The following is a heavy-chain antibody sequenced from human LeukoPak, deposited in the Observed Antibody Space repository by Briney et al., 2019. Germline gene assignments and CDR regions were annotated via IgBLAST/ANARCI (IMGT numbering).Heavy chain of an antibody. V-gene: IGHV1-2*02. CDR1: GYTFTGYY. CDR2: INPNSGGT. Sequence: GASVKVSCKASGYTFTGYYMHWVRQALGQGLEWMGWINPNSGGTNYAQKFQGRVTMARDTSISTAYMELSRLRSDDTAVYYCARDRGPSRRGIVVVPAAIYFDYWGQGTLVTVSS. CDR3: ARDRGPSRRGIVVVPAAIYFDY. D-gene: IGHD2-2*01. J-gene: IGHJ4*02.